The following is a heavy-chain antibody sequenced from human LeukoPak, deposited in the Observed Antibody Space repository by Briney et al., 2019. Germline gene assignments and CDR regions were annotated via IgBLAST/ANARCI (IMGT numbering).Heavy chain of an antibody. D-gene: IGHD5-24*01. CDR3: AKDPERWLQLRLGFSD. CDR2: ISGSGGNT. J-gene: IGHJ4*02. Sequence: GGTLRLSCAASGFTFSSYGMSWVRQAPGKGLEWVSGISGSGGNTYYADSVKGRFTISRDNSKNTLYLQMNSLRAEDTAVYYCAKDPERWLQLRLGFSDWGQGTLVTVSS. CDR1: GFTFSSYG. V-gene: IGHV3-23*01.